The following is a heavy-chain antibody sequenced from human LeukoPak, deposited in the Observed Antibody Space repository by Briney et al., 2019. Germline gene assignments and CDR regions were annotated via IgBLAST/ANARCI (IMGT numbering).Heavy chain of an antibody. CDR3: ARARGYSAYDPFDY. V-gene: IGHV5-51*01. Sequence: GESLKISCKGSGYIFTSYWIGSVLQKPGKGLEWMGIIYPGDSDTRYSPSFQGQVTISADKSIITAYLQWSSLKASDTAMYYCARARGYSAYDPFDYWGQGTLVTVSS. D-gene: IGHD5-12*01. CDR2: IYPGDSDT. CDR1: GYIFTSYW. J-gene: IGHJ4*02.